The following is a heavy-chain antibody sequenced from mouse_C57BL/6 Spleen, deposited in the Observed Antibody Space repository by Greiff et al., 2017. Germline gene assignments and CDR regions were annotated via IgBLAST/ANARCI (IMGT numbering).Heavy chain of an antibody. Sequence: EVQLQQSGPELVKPGASVKISCTASGYSFTDYNMNWVKQSNGKSLEWIGVITPNYGTTSYHQKFKGKATLTVDQSTSTAYMQLNSLTSEDSAVYYCARQYYYGSYCDVWGTGTTVTVSS. CDR3: ARQYYYGSYCDV. CDR2: ITPNYGTT. J-gene: IGHJ1*03. V-gene: IGHV1-39*01. CDR1: GYSFTDYN. D-gene: IGHD1-1*01.